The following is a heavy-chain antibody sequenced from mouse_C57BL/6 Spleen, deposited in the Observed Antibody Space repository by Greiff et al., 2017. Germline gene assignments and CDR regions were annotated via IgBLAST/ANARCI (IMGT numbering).Heavy chain of an antibody. CDR1: GYTFTGYW. J-gene: IGHJ3*01. V-gene: IGHV1-9*01. CDR3: AGGGTTVVPPGFAY. Sequence: VQLQQSGAELMKPGASVELSCKATGYTFTGYWIEWVKQRPGHGLEWIGEILPGSGSTNYNEKFKGKATFTADTSSNTAYMQLSSLTTEDSAIYYCAGGGTTVVPPGFAYWGQGTLVTVSA. CDR2: ILPGSGST. D-gene: IGHD1-1*01.